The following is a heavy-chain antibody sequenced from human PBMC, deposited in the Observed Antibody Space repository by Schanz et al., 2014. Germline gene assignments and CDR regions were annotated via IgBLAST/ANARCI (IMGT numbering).Heavy chain of an antibody. V-gene: IGHV1-69*02. CDR2: IIPILGVA. J-gene: IGHJ6*02. Sequence: QVQLVQSGAEVKRPGSSVKVSCKASGGTFSSYTISWVRQAPGQGLEWMGRIIPILGVANNAQKFQGRVTITADKSTSTAYMELSSLRSEDTAVYYCARDGHSSIWDSYYFYGLDVWGQGTTVTVSS. D-gene: IGHD6-13*01. CDR3: ARDGHSSIWDSYYFYGLDV. CDR1: GGTFSSYT.